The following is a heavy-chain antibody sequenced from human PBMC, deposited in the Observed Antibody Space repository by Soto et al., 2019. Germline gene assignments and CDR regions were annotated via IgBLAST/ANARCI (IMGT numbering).Heavy chain of an antibody. CDR1: GDSVSSNSAA. J-gene: IGHJ6*02. CDR3: ARVEGYYDFWSGPYYYYGIDV. V-gene: IGHV6-1*01. Sequence: SQTLSLTCAISGDSVSSNSAAWNWIRQSPSRGLEWLGRTYYRSEWYNDYAVSVKSRITINPDTSKNQFSLQLNSVTPEDTAVYYCARVEGYYDFWSGPYYYYGIDVSGQGTTVTVSS. D-gene: IGHD3-3*01. CDR2: TYYRSEWYN.